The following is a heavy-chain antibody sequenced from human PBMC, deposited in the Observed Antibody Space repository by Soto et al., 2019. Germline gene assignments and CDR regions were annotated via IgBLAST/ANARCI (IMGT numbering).Heavy chain of an antibody. CDR1: GFTFNTYG. Sequence: QVQLVESGGGVVQPGRTLRLSCAASGFTFNTYGMHWVRQAPGKGLEWVAVISFDEKIQYYADSVKGRFTISRDNSKNTMSLQLDSLRPEDTAVHYCAKVAERSMITFGGVIADWGQGTLVTVSS. CDR2: ISFDEKIQ. V-gene: IGHV3-30*18. D-gene: IGHD3-16*02. CDR3: AKVAERSMITFGGVIAD. J-gene: IGHJ4*02.